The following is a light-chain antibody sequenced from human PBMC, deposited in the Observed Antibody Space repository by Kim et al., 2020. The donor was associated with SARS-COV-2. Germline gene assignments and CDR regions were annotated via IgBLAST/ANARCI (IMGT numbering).Light chain of an antibody. CDR1: SNDIGSYNL. CDR3: CSYAGSSTYVV. V-gene: IGLV2-23*02. Sequence: QSALTQPASVSGSPGQSITISCIGTSNDIGSYNLVSWYQQLPGKAPKLMIYEVSKRPSGVSNRFSGSKSGNTASLTISGLQGEDEGDYYCCSYAGSSTYVVFGGGTQLTVL. CDR2: EVS. J-gene: IGLJ2*01.